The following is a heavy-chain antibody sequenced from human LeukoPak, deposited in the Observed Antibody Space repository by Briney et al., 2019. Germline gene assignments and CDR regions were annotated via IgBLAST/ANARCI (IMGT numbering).Heavy chain of an antibody. CDR3: ARDVDRFDY. Sequence: SETLSLTCSVSGYSTSSGHYWGWIRQPPGKGLEWIGSIYHSGPTYYNPSLKSRVTISVDTSKNHFSLTLSSVTAADMAVYYCARDVDRFDYWGQGTLVTVSS. D-gene: IGHD2-21*01. J-gene: IGHJ4*02. CDR1: GYSTSSGHY. V-gene: IGHV4-38-2*02. CDR2: IYHSGPT.